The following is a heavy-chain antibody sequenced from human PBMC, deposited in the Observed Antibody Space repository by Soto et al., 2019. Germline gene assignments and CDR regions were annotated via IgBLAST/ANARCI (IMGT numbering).Heavy chain of an antibody. D-gene: IGHD7-27*01. CDR1: GVSISSPSYY. Sequence: SETLSLTCTVSGVSISSPSYYWGWIRQPPGKGLEWIGSIYYSGSPYYNPSLKSPVTISVDTSKNQLSLKLSSVTAADTAVYYCARHHRPPSYYFDYWGQGTLVTVS. CDR2: IYYSGSP. CDR3: ARHHRPPSYYFDY. V-gene: IGHV4-39*01. J-gene: IGHJ4*02.